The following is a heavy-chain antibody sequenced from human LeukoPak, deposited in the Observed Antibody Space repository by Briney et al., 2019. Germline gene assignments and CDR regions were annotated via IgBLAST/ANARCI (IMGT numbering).Heavy chain of an antibody. J-gene: IGHJ2*01. CDR1: GFTFSDYY. Sequence: PGGSLRLSCAASGFTFSDYYMGWIRQAPGKGLEWFSYISNSGSTLYYVDSVKGRFTVSRDNTKNSLFLQMNSLTDEDTAMYYCARDPTVTRSIPQGFFDLWGRGTLVTVSS. CDR3: ARDPTVTRSIPQGFFDL. D-gene: IGHD4-17*01. CDR2: ISNSGSTL. V-gene: IGHV3-11*01.